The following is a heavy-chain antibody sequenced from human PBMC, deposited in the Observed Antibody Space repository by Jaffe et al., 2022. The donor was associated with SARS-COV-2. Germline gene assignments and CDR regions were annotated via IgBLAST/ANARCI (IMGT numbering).Heavy chain of an antibody. D-gene: IGHD1-26*01. Sequence: EVQLVESGGGLVQPGGSLRLSCAASGFTFSDHYMDWVRQAPGKGLEWVGRTTNKANSYTTEYAASVKGRFTISRDDSKTSLYLQMNSLKTEDTAVYYCARRSYQDKDLDYWGQGTLVTVSS. J-gene: IGHJ4*02. CDR2: TTNKANSYTT. CDR1: GFTFSDHY. V-gene: IGHV3-72*01. CDR3: ARRSYQDKDLDY.